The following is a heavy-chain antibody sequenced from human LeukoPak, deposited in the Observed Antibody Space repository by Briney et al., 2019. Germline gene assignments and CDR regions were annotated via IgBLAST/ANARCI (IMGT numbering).Heavy chain of an antibody. CDR2: ISGSGGST. Sequence: TGGSLRLSCAASGFTFNTYAMSWVRQAPGKGLEWVSAISGSGGSTYYADSVKGRFTVSRDDPHNTLYLQMNSVRAEDTAVYFCARGGVDHYGSGTYYLMYYFDHWGQGALVTVSS. V-gene: IGHV3-23*01. CDR3: ARGGVDHYGSGTYYLMYYFDH. D-gene: IGHD3-10*01. J-gene: IGHJ4*02. CDR1: GFTFNTYA.